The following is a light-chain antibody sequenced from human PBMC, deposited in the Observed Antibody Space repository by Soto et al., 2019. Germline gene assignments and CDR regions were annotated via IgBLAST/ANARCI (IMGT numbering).Light chain of an antibody. V-gene: IGKV1-8*01. CDR1: QDISSY. Sequence: AIRLTQSPSSFSASTGDRVTITCRASQDISSYVAWYQQKPGKAPNLLIYAASTLQSGVPSRFSGGGSGTDFTLTISCLQSEDFATYYCQQYYSYPWTFGQGTKVEI. CDR3: QQYYSYPWT. CDR2: AAS. J-gene: IGKJ1*01.